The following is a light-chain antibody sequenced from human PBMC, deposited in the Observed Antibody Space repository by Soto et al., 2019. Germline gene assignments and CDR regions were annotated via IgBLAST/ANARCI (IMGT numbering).Light chain of an antibody. CDR2: WAS. CDR1: QNILYSSNNKNY. J-gene: IGKJ2*01. V-gene: IGKV4-1*01. Sequence: DIVMTQSPDSLAVSLGERATINCKSSQNILYSSNNKNYLAWYQQKPGQPPNLLIYWASTRESGVPDRFSDSGSGTDFTLTISSLQAEDVAVYYCQQYYSTPYTFGQGTKLEIK. CDR3: QQYYSTPYT.